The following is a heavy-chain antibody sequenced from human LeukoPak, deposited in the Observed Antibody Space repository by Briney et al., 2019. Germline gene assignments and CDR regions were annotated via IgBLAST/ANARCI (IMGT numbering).Heavy chain of an antibody. CDR3: ARDYDILTGYYS. CDR2: IYYSGST. V-gene: IGHV4-39*07. Sequence: SETLSLTCTVSGGSISSSSYYWGWIRQPPGKGLEWIGSIYYSGSTYYNPSLKSRVTISVDTSKNQFSLKLSSVTAADTAVYYCARDYDILTGYYSWGQGTLVTVSS. J-gene: IGHJ5*02. CDR1: GGSISSSSYY. D-gene: IGHD3-9*01.